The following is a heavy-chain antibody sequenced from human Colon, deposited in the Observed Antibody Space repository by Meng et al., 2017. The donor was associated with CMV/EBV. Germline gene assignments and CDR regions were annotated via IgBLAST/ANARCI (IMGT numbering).Heavy chain of an antibody. Sequence: QVQLQESGPGLVKPSXXLSLTCAVSGGSISSINWWTWVRQPPGKGLEWIGEIYHSGSTNYNPSLKSRVTISVDKSKNQFSLKLSSVTAADTAVYYCARVAAAGNEWFDPWGQGTLVTVSS. CDR3: ARVAAAGNEWFDP. D-gene: IGHD6-13*01. V-gene: IGHV4-4*02. J-gene: IGHJ5*02. CDR1: GGSISSINW. CDR2: IYHSGST.